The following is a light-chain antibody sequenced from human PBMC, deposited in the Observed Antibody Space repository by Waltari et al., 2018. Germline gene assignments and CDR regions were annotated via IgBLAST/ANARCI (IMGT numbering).Light chain of an antibody. CDR1: QSVGNY. J-gene: IGKJ4*01. Sequence: EIVLTQSPATLSLSPGERATLSCRASQSVGNYLAWYRQKPGQAPRLLIVDASNRATGIPARFSGSGSGTDFTLTISSLEPEDFAVYYCQQRSNWSPALTFGGGTRVEIK. CDR3: QQRSNWSPALT. V-gene: IGKV3-11*01. CDR2: DAS.